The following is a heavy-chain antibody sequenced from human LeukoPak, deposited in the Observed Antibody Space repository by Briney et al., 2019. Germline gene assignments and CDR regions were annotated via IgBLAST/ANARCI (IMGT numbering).Heavy chain of an antibody. V-gene: IGHV3-23*01. Sequence: GGTLRLSCAASGFTFSSYGMSWVRQAPGKGLEWVSAISGSGGSTYYADSVKGRFTISRDNSKNTLYLQMNSLRAEDTAVYYCAKDLRVAVDLWGQGTLVTVSS. CDR2: ISGSGGST. D-gene: IGHD6-19*01. CDR1: GFTFSSYG. CDR3: AKDLRVAVDL. J-gene: IGHJ5*02.